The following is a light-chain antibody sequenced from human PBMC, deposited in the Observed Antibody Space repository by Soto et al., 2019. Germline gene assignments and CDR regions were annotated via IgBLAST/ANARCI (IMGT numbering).Light chain of an antibody. CDR1: RDISSW. J-gene: IGKJ4*01. CDR2: AAS. V-gene: IGKV1-12*01. Sequence: DIQLTQSASSVSASVGDRFTITCRSSRDISSWLAWYQQKPGQGPNILVFAASTLQRGVPTRFSGRGSGTEFTLTIDSLQPEDFATYYCQQADSLPLTFGGGTKVDIK. CDR3: QQADSLPLT.